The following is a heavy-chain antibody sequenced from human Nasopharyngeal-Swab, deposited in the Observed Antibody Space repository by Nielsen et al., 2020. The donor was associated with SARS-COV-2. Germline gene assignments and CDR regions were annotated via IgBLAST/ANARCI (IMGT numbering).Heavy chain of an antibody. V-gene: IGHV1-2*06. CDR3: ARVAGCSSTSCYSRGAFDI. CDR2: INPNSGGT. J-gene: IGHJ3*02. D-gene: IGHD2-2*02. CDR1: GYTFTGYY. Sequence: ASVKVSCKASGYTFTGYYMHWVRQAPGQGLEWMGRINPNSGGTNYAQKFQGRVTMTRDTSISTAYMKLSRLRSDDTAVYYCARVAGCSSTSCYSRGAFDIWGQGTMVTVSS.